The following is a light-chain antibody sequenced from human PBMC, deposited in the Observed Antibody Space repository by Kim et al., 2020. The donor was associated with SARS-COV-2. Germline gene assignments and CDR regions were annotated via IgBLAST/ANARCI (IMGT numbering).Light chain of an antibody. CDR2: EAA. J-gene: IGKJ2*01. Sequence: SASVGDRVSITCRASQTISNSLAWYKQKPGKAPKPLMYEAARLESGVSSRFSGSGSGSDFTLTINSLQPDDFATYDCQQYHTYSRTFGQGTKLEIK. V-gene: IGKV1-5*01. CDR3: QQYHTYSRT. CDR1: QTISNS.